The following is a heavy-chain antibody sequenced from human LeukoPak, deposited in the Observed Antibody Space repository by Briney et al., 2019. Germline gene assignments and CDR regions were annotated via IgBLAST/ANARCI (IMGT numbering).Heavy chain of an antibody. CDR1: GYTFTGYY. V-gene: IGHV1-2*02. J-gene: IGHJ4*02. CDR3: AREEYSYGRGYFDY. CDR2: INPNSGAA. D-gene: IGHD5-18*01. Sequence: ASVKVSCKASGYTFTGYYIHWVRQAPGQGLEWMGWINPNSGAADYAQKFYGRVTMTRDTSISTAYIELSRLRSDDTAVYYCAREEYSYGRGYFDYWGQGTLVTVSS.